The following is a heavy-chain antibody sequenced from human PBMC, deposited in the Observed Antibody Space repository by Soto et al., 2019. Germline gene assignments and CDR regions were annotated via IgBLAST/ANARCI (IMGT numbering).Heavy chain of an antibody. Sequence: GGSLRLSCAASGFTFSNAWMNWVRQAPGKGLEWVGRIKSKTDGGTTDYAAPVKGRFTISRDDSKNTLYLQMNSLKTEDTAVYYCTTEGPVATITYYYYYGMDVWGQGTTVTVSS. V-gene: IGHV3-15*07. J-gene: IGHJ6*02. CDR3: TTEGPVATITYYYYYGMDV. D-gene: IGHD5-12*01. CDR1: GFTFSNAW. CDR2: IKSKTDGGTT.